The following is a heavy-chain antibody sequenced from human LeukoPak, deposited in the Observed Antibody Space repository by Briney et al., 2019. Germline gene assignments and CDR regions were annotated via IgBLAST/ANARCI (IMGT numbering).Heavy chain of an antibody. D-gene: IGHD6-19*01. V-gene: IGHV3-30*03. J-gene: IGHJ4*02. CDR1: DFSFITYA. CDR2: ISYDGSNK. Sequence: GGSLRLSCAASDFSFITYAMSWVRQAPGKGLEWVAVISYDGSNKYGDSVKGRFTISRDNSKNTLYLQMNSLRAEDTAVYYCALNRGSGWYFHYWGQGTLVTVSS. CDR3: ALNRGSGWYFHY.